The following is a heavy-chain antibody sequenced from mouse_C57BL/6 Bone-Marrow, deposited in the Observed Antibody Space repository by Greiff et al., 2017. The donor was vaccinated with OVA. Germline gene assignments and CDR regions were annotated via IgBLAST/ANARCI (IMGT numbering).Heavy chain of an antibody. D-gene: IGHD1-1*01. CDR1: GYSITSGYY. Sequence: VQLKESGPGLVKPSQSLSLTCSVTGYSITSGYYWNWIRQFPGNKLEWMGYISYDGSNNYNPSLKNRISITRDTSKNQFFLKLNSVTTEDTATYYCARKVMTTVVRVLDYFDYWGQGTTLTVSS. J-gene: IGHJ2*01. V-gene: IGHV3-6*01. CDR2: ISYDGSN. CDR3: ARKVMTTVVRVLDYFDY.